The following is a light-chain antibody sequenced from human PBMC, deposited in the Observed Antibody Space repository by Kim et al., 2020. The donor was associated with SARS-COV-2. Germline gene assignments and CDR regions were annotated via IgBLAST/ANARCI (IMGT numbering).Light chain of an antibody. CDR1: QGIGTS. Sequence: AIQLAQSPSSLSASVGDRVTITCRASQGIGTSLAWYRQRPGKAPQLLMEGTSTLESGVPSGFTGSGSGTDFILTISNLQPEDFATYYCQQFKSFPPTFGQGTKLEI. V-gene: IGKV1-13*02. CDR2: GTS. J-gene: IGKJ1*01. CDR3: QQFKSFPPT.